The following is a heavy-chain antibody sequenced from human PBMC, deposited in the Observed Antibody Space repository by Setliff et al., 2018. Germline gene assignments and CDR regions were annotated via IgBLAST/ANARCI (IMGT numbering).Heavy chain of an antibody. D-gene: IGHD1-26*01. J-gene: IGHJ1*01. CDR2: ISGSGSTI. CDR3: ARDASGSYGTEYFQH. Sequence: GGSLRLSCAASGFTFSSYEMNWVRQAPGKGLEWISYISGSGSTIYYADSVKGRFTISKDNAKNSLYLQMNNLRAEDTALYFCARDASGSYGTEYFQHWGQGTLVTVPS. V-gene: IGHV3-48*03. CDR1: GFTFSSYE.